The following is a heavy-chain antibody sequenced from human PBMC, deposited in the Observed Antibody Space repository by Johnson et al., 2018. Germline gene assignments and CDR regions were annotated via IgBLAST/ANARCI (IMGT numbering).Heavy chain of an antibody. CDR3: SGTIFGVVPWSYYFDY. Sequence: VQLVQSGEGLVQPGRSLRLSCTASGFTFGDYAMSWFRQAPGKGLECVGFIRSKTYGGTTEYAASVKGRFTISRDDSKSIAYLQMNTLKTEDTAVYYCSGTIFGVVPWSYYFDYWGQGTLVTVSS. J-gene: IGHJ4*02. D-gene: IGHD3-3*01. V-gene: IGHV3-49*03. CDR1: GFTFGDYA. CDR2: IRSKTYGGTT.